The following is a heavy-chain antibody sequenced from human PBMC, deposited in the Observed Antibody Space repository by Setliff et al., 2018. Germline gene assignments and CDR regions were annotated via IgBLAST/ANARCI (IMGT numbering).Heavy chain of an antibody. J-gene: IGHJ6*02. CDR2: ITPIFETA. CDR1: GGTLSGYA. V-gene: IGHV1-69*06. D-gene: IGHD1-1*01. CDR3: ARDSVTLGQLERRGGFRYYDMDV. Sequence: SVKVSCKASGGTLSGYAFSWVRQAPGQGLEWVGGITPIFETAHYAQKFQVRVTITADKSTSTVYMELNSLISEGTAVYLCARDSVTLGQLERRGGFRYYDMDVWGQGTTVTVSS.